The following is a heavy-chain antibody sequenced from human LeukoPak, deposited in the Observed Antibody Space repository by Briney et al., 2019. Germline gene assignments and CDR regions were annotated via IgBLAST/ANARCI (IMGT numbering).Heavy chain of an antibody. J-gene: IGHJ4*02. D-gene: IGHD3-10*01. V-gene: IGHV3-21*01. Sequence: GGSLRLSCAASGFTFSSYSRNWVRQAPGKGLEWVSSISSSSSYIYYADSVKGRFTISRDNAKNSLYLQMNSLRAEDTAVYYCARSLMNSGTAKTDYWGQGTLVTVSS. CDR2: ISSSSSYI. CDR3: ARSLMNSGTAKTDY. CDR1: GFTFSSYS.